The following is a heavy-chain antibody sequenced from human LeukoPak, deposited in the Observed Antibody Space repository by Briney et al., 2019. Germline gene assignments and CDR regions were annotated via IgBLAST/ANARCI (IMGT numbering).Heavy chain of an antibody. CDR1: GFIFSTYG. CDR3: AKGYSYGSGYAFDI. Sequence: PGGSLRLSCAASGFIFSTYGMHWVRQAPGKGLEWVAVIWYDGNNKYYTDSVKGRFTISRDNSKNTLYLQINSLRAEDTAVYYCAKGYSYGSGYAFDIWGQGTMVTVSS. CDR2: IWYDGNNK. J-gene: IGHJ3*02. D-gene: IGHD5-18*01. V-gene: IGHV3-33*06.